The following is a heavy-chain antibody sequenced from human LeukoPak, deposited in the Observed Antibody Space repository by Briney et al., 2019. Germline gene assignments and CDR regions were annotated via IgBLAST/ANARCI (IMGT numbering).Heavy chain of an antibody. D-gene: IGHD3-22*01. J-gene: IGHJ6*02. Sequence: GGSLRLSCAASGFTFSSYAMHWVRQAPGKGLEWVAVISYDGSNKYYVDSVEGRFTISRDNSKNTLYLQMNSLRAEDTAVYYCAREERTTMIVVVMDVWGQGTTVTVSS. V-gene: IGHV3-30-3*01. CDR3: AREERTTMIVVVMDV. CDR1: GFTFSSYA. CDR2: ISYDGSNK.